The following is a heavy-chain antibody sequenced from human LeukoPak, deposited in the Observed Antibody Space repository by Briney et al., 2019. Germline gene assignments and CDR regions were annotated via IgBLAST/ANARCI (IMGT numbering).Heavy chain of an antibody. CDR1: GGSISSSSYY. CDR2: IYYSGST. J-gene: IGHJ4*02. Sequence: SETLSLTCTVSGGSISSSSYYWGWIRQPPGKGLEWIGSIYYSGSTYYNPSLKSRVTISVDTSKNQFSLKLSSVTAADTAVYYCARHNIYYDSSGYLDYWGQGTLVTVSS. D-gene: IGHD3-22*01. CDR3: ARHNIYYDSSGYLDY. V-gene: IGHV4-39*01.